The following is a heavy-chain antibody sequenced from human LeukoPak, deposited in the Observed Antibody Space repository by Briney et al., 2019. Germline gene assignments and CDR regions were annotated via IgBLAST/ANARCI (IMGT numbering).Heavy chain of an antibody. Sequence: GGSLRLSCAASGFTFSDYYMSWIRQAPGKGLEWVSYISSSGSTIYYADSVKGRFTISRDNAKNSLYLQMNGLRAEDTAVYYCARDMGSPWAYGMDVWGQGTTVTVSS. J-gene: IGHJ6*02. D-gene: IGHD1-26*01. V-gene: IGHV3-11*01. CDR2: ISSSGSTI. CDR1: GFTFSDYY. CDR3: ARDMGSPWAYGMDV.